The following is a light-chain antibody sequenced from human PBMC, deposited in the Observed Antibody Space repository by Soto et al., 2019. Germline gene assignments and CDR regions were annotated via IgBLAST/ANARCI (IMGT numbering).Light chain of an antibody. CDR1: QSISPW. CDR2: RAS. Sequence: DIPITHSPSILYASVLYRVSITCRASQSISPWLAWYQQKPGKAPKFLIQRASSLESGVPSRFSGSGSGTEFTLTISSLQPDDFATYYCQQYYSYPITFGQGTRLEIK. J-gene: IGKJ5*01. CDR3: QQYYSYPIT. V-gene: IGKV1-5*03.